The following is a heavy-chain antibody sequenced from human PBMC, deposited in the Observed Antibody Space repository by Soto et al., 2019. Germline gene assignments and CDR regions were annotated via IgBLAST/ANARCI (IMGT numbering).Heavy chain of an antibody. CDR2: IKYDGAEK. Sequence: PGGSLRLSCAASGFTFSDYWMNWVRQAPGKGLEWVASIKYDGAEKSYVDSVKGRFTISRDNPKNSVYLQMASLRAEDTAVYYCARDGVAPGLYFAHWGQGTPVPVSS. CDR1: GFTFSDYW. CDR3: ARDGVAPGLYFAH. V-gene: IGHV3-7*05. D-gene: IGHD3-10*01. J-gene: IGHJ4*02.